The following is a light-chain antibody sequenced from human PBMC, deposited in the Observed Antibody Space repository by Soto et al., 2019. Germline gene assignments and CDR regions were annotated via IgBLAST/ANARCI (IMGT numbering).Light chain of an antibody. CDR2: GAS. J-gene: IGKJ4*01. CDR1: QSVSSSY. Sequence: EIVLTQSPGTLSLSPGERATLSCRASQSVSSSYLAWYQQKPGQAPRLLIYGASSRATGIPDRFSGRGSATDFTLTISRLEPEDFAVYYCQQYGSSPLTFCGGTKVDI. V-gene: IGKV3-20*01. CDR3: QQYGSSPLT.